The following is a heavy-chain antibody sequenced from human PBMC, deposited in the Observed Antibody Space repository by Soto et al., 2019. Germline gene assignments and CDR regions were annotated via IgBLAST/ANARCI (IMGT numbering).Heavy chain of an antibody. D-gene: IGHD6-13*01. Sequence: SVKVSCKASGGTFSSYTISWVRQAPGQGLEWMGRIIPILGIANYAQKFQGRVTITGDKSTSTAYMELSRLRSDDTAVYYCAREAHSSSWYSPYYYYGMDVWGQGTTVTVSS. CDR1: GGTFSSYT. J-gene: IGHJ6*02. CDR2: IIPILGIA. CDR3: AREAHSSSWYSPYYYYGMDV. V-gene: IGHV1-69*04.